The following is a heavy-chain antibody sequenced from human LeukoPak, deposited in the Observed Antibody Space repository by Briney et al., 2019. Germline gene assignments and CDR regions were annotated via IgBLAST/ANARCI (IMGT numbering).Heavy chain of an antibody. D-gene: IGHD1-26*01. J-gene: IGHJ5*02. Sequence: GGSLRLSCAASGFTFSGSAIHWVRQPSGNGLEWVGQIDKKDKGYATATAYAASVKGRFTISRDDSIKTAYLQMKSLKTEDTALYYCTRDSGTYNWFDPWGQGTLVTVSS. V-gene: IGHV3-73*01. CDR2: IDKKDKGYATAT. CDR3: TRDSGTYNWFDP. CDR1: GFTFSGSA.